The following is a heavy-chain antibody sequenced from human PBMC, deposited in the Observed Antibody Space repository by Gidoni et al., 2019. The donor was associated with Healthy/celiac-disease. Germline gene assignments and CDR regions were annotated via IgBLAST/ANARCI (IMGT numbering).Heavy chain of an antibody. CDR3: ARAGGEQWLVPRQHYGMDV. D-gene: IGHD6-19*01. V-gene: IGHV2-5*02. J-gene: IGHJ6*02. CDR1: GFSLSTSGVG. CDR2: IYWDDDK. Sequence: QITLKESGPTLVKPTQTLTLTCTFSGFSLSTSGVGVGWIRQPPGKALEWLALIYWDDDKRYSPSLKSRLTITKDTSKNQVVLTMTNMDPVDTATYYCARAGGEQWLVPRQHYGMDVWGQGTTVTVSS.